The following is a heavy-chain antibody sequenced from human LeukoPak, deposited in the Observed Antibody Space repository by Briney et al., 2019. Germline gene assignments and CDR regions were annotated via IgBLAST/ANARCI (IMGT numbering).Heavy chain of an antibody. CDR1: GFTFTAYD. D-gene: IGHD6-13*01. Sequence: GGSLRLSCAASGFTFTAYDMSWVRQAPGKGLEWVSGISGSGGTTYHVDSVKGRFTISRDNSKNTLYLQMNRLRADDAAVYYCAKGAAATGWGQGALVTVSS. CDR2: ISGSGGTT. J-gene: IGHJ4*02. V-gene: IGHV3-23*01. CDR3: AKGAAATG.